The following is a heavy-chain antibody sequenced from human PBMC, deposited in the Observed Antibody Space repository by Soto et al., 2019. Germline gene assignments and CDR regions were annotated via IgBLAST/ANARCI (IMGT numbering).Heavy chain of an antibody. CDR1: GYSLTDNG. Sequence: ASVKVSCKASGYSLTDNGITWVRQASGQGLEYVGWISPDSGNTDYAQKFQGRVTMTRNTSISTAYMELSSLRSEDTAVYYCARAVLRYFDWLSPFDYWGQGTLVTVSS. CDR2: ISPDSGNT. J-gene: IGHJ4*02. D-gene: IGHD3-9*01. CDR3: ARAVLRYFDWLSPFDY. V-gene: IGHV1-8*01.